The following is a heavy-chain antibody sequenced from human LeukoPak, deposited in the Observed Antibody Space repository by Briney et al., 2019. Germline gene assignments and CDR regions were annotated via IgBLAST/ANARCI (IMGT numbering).Heavy chain of an antibody. J-gene: IGHJ3*02. D-gene: IGHD1-14*01. CDR1: GFTFVSYS. CDR2: ISSDSSNI. Sequence: PGGSLRLSCAVSGFTFVSYSMNWVRQAPGKGLEGVSYISSDSSNIYYADSVNGRFTISRDNAKNSLYLQMNSLRAEDTAVYYCARDPRRHRGAFDIWGQGTMVSVSS. V-gene: IGHV3-48*01. CDR3: ARDPRRHRGAFDI.